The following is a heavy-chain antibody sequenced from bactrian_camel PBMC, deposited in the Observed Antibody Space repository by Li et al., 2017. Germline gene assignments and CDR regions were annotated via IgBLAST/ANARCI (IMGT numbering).Heavy chain of an antibody. Sequence: DVQLVESGGGSVQDGGSLRLSCSVSGKPINDYHMGWFRQAPGNECERVARTFHSDGSTDYADSVKGRFTISRDNAKNTVYLQMNSLEPEDTAVYYCALDLGPAFPYCSGGPSQGTQVTVS. J-gene: IGHJ4*01. CDR1: GKPINDYH. D-gene: IGHD1*01. V-gene: IGHV3S66*01. CDR2: TFHSDGST.